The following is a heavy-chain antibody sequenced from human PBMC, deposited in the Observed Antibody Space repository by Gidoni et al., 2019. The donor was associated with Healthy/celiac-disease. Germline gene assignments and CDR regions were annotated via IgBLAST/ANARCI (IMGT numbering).Heavy chain of an antibody. CDR3: ARAPYNWNYVGWFDP. CDR2: IYYSGST. V-gene: IGHV4-59*01. CDR1: GGSISSYY. D-gene: IGHD1-7*01. Sequence: QLHLHESGPGLVKPSETLPLTCTFSGGSISSYYWSWIRQPPGKGLEWIGYIYYSGSTNYNPSLKSRVTISVDTSKNQFSLKLSSVTAADTAVYYCARAPYNWNYVGWFDPWGQGTLVTVSS. J-gene: IGHJ5*02.